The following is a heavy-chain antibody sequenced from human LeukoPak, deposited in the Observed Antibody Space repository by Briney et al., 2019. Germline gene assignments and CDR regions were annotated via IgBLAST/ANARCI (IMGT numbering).Heavy chain of an antibody. CDR3: ARESYYDILRAYYFDY. D-gene: IGHD3-9*01. CDR2: INPSGGST. V-gene: IGHV1-46*01. CDR1: GYTFTSYY. Sequence: ASVKVSCKASGYTFTSYYMHWVRQAPGQGLEWMGIINPSGGSTSYAQKFQGRVTMTRDTSTSTVYMELSSLRSEDTAVYYCARESYYDILRAYYFDYWGQGTLVTVSS. J-gene: IGHJ4*02.